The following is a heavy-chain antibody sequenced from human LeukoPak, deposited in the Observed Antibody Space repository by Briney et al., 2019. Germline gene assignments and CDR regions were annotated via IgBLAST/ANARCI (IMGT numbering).Heavy chain of an antibody. CDR1: GASISSGGYY. V-gene: IGHV4-31*03. D-gene: IGHD5-12*01. J-gene: IGHJ4*02. Sequence: SETLSLTCTVSGASISSGGYYWSWIRQHPGKGLEWIGYIYYSGSTYYNPSLKSRVTISVDTSKNQFSLKLSSVTAADTAVYYCARQSRGYEDFDYWGQGTLVTVSS. CDR3: ARQSRGYEDFDY. CDR2: IYYSGST.